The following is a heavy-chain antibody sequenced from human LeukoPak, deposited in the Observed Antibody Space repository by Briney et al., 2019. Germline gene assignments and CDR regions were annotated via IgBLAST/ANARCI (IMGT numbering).Heavy chain of an antibody. V-gene: IGHV4-39*01. J-gene: IGHJ6*03. CDR2: IYYSGST. D-gene: IGHD2-2*01. CDR3: ARANTHGKLEDIVVVPAARYYYMDV. Sequence: SETLSLTCTVSGGSISSSSYYWGCIRQPPGKGLEWIGSIYYSGSTYYNPSLKSRVTISVDTSKNQFSLKLSSVTAADTAVYYCARANTHGKLEDIVVVPAARYYYMDVWGKGTTVTVSS. CDR1: GGSISSSSYY.